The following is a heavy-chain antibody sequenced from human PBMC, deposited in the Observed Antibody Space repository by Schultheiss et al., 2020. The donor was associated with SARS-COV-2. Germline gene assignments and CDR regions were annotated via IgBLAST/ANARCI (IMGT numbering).Heavy chain of an antibody. Sequence: ASVKVSCKASGGTFSSYAISWVRQAPGKGLEWVGGISAYNGNTNYAQKFQGRVTMTTDTSTSTAYMELRSLRSDDTAVYYCARAYYGGAFDIWGQGTMVTVSS. CDR1: GGTFSSYA. CDR2: ISAYNGNT. CDR3: ARAYYGGAFDI. D-gene: IGHD2/OR15-2a*01. J-gene: IGHJ3*02. V-gene: IGHV1-18*01.